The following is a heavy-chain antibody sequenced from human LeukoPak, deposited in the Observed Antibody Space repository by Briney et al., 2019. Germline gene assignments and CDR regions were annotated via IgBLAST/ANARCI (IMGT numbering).Heavy chain of an antibody. CDR2: IYSGGTT. CDR1: GFSVSKNY. D-gene: IGHD2-15*01. CDR3: TKIGGSGLLYYFDS. J-gene: IGHJ4*02. V-gene: IGHV3-53*01. Sequence: GGSLRLSCAASGFSVSKNYMSWVRQSPGKGLEWVSVIYSGGTTYYADSVKGRFTISRDNSQNTLYLQMNSLRDEDTAVYYCTKIGGSGLLYYFDSWGPGTLVTVSS.